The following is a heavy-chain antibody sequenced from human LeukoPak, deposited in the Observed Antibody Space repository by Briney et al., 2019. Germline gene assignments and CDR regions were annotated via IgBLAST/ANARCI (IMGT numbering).Heavy chain of an antibody. D-gene: IGHD6-19*01. CDR1: GFTFSSYS. CDR3: ARLRGFLHNSAWQADPFDI. Sequence: HPGGSLRLSCAASGFTFSSYSMNWVRQAPGKGLEWLSYISSSSTTIYDADSVKGRFTISRDNAKNSLYLQMNSLRAEDTAVYYCARLRGFLHNSAWQADPFDIWGQGTMVTVSS. V-gene: IGHV3-48*04. J-gene: IGHJ3*02. CDR2: ISSSSTTI.